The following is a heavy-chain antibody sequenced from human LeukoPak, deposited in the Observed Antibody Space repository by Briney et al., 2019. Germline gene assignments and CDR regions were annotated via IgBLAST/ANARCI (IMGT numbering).Heavy chain of an antibody. CDR2: IYYGGST. Sequence: PSETLSLTCTVSGDSISSSNFYWGWIRQPPGKGLEWIGSIYYGGSTFYSPSLKSRVTISVDASKNQFSLKVTSVTAADTAVYHCAKIGGYMVRGVENWFDPWGQGTLVTVSS. CDR1: GDSISSSNFY. D-gene: IGHD3-10*01. J-gene: IGHJ5*02. CDR3: AKIGGYMVRGVENWFDP. V-gene: IGHV4-39*01.